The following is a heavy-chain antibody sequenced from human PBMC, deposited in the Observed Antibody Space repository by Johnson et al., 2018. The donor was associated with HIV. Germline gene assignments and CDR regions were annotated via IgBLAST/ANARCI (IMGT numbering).Heavy chain of an antibody. Sequence: VQLVESGGGLIQPGRSLRLSFAASGFTFDDYAMHWVRQTPGKGPEWISGLSWNSNTIGYADSVKGRFTISRDNAKGYLYLQMDSLRPEDTAFYYCARDGRDMVTRGALGIWGQGTVVTVSS. CDR2: LSWNSNTI. V-gene: IGHV3-9*01. CDR3: ARDGRDMVTRGALGI. CDR1: GFTFDDYA. D-gene: IGHD5-18*01. J-gene: IGHJ3*02.